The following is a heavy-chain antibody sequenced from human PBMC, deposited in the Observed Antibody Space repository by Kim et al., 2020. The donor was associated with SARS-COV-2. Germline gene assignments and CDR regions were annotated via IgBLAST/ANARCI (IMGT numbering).Heavy chain of an antibody. CDR3: ARDPESTVTTGDY. CDR1: GFTVSSNY. D-gene: IGHD4-4*01. CDR2: IYSGGST. J-gene: IGHJ4*02. Sequence: GGSLRLSCAASGFTVSSNYMSWVRQAPGKGLEWVSVIYSGGSTYYADSVKGRFTISRDNSKNTLYLQMNSLRAEDTAVYYCARDPESTVTTGDYWGQGTLVTVSS. V-gene: IGHV3-53*01.